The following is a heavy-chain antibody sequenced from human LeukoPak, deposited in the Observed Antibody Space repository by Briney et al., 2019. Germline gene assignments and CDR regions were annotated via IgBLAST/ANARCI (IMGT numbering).Heavy chain of an antibody. CDR2: INPSGGST. J-gene: IGHJ4*02. D-gene: IGHD3-22*01. Sequence: ASVKVSCKASGYTFTSYYMHWVRQAPGQGLEWMGIINPSGGSTSYAQKFQGRVTMTRDTSISTAYMELSRLRSDDTAVYYCARAREYYDSSGYYYALYYFDYWGQGTLVTVSS. CDR3: ARAREYYDSSGYYYALYYFDY. CDR1: GYTFTSYY. V-gene: IGHV1-46*01.